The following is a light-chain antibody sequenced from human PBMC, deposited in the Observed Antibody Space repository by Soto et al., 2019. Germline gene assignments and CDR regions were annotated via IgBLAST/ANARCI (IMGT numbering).Light chain of an antibody. Sequence: QSVLTQPTSVSGSPGQSITISCTGNHNDIGTYDYVSWYQQHPGRAPRLLIHGVTTRPSGISGRFPASKSGLTASLTISGLQPEDEADYHCSSFTSTRTYVFGPGTKVTVL. CDR3: SSFTSTRTYV. CDR1: HNDIGTYDY. CDR2: GVT. V-gene: IGLV2-14*03. J-gene: IGLJ1*01.